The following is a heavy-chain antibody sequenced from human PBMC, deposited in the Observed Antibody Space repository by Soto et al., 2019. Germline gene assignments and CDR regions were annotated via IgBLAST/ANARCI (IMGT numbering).Heavy chain of an antibody. V-gene: IGHV3-23*01. Sequence: GGSLRLSFSASGFTLSSYDMRWVLQAPVKVLEWVSAISGSGGSTFYEDSVKGRFTISRDNSMNTLYLQMNSLRAEDTDVYYCEEDSIVLDLDYWGRGTLVTVSS. CDR1: GFTLSSYD. J-gene: IGHJ4*02. CDR3: EEDSIVLDLDY. CDR2: ISGSGGST. D-gene: IGHD2-15*01.